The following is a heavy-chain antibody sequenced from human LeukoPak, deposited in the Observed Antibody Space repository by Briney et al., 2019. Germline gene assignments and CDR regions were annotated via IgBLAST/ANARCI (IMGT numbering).Heavy chain of an antibody. V-gene: IGHV3-23*01. CDR1: GFSFTNYA. J-gene: IGHJ4*02. CDR3: AKDAGHCSGGSCYRQDY. Sequence: PGGSLRFSCAASGFSFTNYAMRWVRQAPARGQERVSRLRGDGETFYADSVKGRFTISRDNSRNTLDLQMNSLRAEDTAVYYCAKDAGHCSGGSCYRQDYWGQGTLVTVSS. D-gene: IGHD2-15*01. CDR2: LRGDGET.